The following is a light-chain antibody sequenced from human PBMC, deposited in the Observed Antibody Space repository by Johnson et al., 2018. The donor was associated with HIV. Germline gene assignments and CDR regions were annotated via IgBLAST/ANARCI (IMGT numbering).Light chain of an antibody. CDR2: DNN. J-gene: IGLJ1*01. CDR3: GTWDSSLSAVGDG. CDR1: SSNIGNNY. V-gene: IGLV1-51*01. Sequence: QSVLTQPPSVSAAPGQKVTISCSGSSSNIGNNYVSWYQQLPGTAPKLLIYDNNKRPSGIPDRFSGSKSGTSATLGITGLQTGDEADYYCGTWDSSLSAVGDGVGTGTKDTVL.